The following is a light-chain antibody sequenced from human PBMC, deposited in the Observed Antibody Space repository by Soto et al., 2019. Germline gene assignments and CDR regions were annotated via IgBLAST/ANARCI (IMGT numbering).Light chain of an antibody. CDR1: SSNIGAGYD. CDR3: LSYDSTLGVYV. V-gene: IGLV1-40*01. CDR2: ANS. Sequence: QSVLTRPPSVSGAPGQRVTISCTGSSSNIGAGYDVHWYQQLPGTAPKLLIYANSNRPSGVPDRFSGSKSGTSVSLAITGLQADDKADHNCLSYDSTLGVYVFGLGTKLTVL. J-gene: IGLJ1*01.